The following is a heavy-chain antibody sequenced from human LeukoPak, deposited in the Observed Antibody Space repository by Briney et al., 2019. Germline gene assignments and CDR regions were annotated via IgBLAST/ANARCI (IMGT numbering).Heavy chain of an antibody. CDR1: GYTLTSYG. J-gene: IGHJ4*02. D-gene: IGHD6-13*01. Sequence: ASVKVSCKASGYTLTSYGISWVRQAPGQGLEWMGWISAYNGNTNYAQKLQGRVTMTTDTSTSTAYMELRSLRSDDTAVYYCASWARAAADHDYWGQGTLVTVSS. CDR3: ASWARAAADHDY. V-gene: IGHV1-18*01. CDR2: ISAYNGNT.